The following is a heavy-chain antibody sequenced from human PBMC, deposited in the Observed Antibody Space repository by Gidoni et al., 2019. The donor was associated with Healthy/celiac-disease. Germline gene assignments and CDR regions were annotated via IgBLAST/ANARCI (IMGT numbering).Heavy chain of an antibody. D-gene: IGHD1-26*01. CDR1: GFTFSGYG. J-gene: IGHJ4*02. CDR3: ARGEVGATLGY. V-gene: IGHV3-33*08. Sequence: QVQLVESGGGVVQPGRSLRLSCAASGFTFSGYGLPRVRQAPGKGLEWVAVIWYDGSNKYYADSVKGRFTISRDNSKNTLYLQMNSLRAEDTAVYYCARGEVGATLGYWGQGTLVTVSS. CDR2: IWYDGSNK.